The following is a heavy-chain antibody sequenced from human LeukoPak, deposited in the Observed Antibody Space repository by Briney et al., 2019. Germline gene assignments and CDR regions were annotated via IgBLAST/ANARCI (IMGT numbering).Heavy chain of an antibody. CDR1: GFTFSNFG. D-gene: IGHD3-3*02. J-gene: IGHJ4*02. CDR2: IWYDGSNK. Sequence: AGGSLRLSCAASGFTFSNFGMYWVRQAPGKGLEWVAVIWYDGSNKYYADSVKGRFTISRDNSKNTLYLQMNSLRAEDTAVYYCAKDKDSNFLFDYWGQGTLVTVSS. V-gene: IGHV3-30*02. CDR3: AKDKDSNFLFDY.